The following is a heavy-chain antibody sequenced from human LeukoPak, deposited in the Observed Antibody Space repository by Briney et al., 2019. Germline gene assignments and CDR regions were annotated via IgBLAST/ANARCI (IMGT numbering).Heavy chain of an antibody. CDR1: GGSISSSSYY. CDR2: IYTSGST. V-gene: IGHV4-61*02. J-gene: IGHJ5*02. Sequence: PSETLSLTCTVSGGSISSSSYYWGWIRQPAGKGLEWIGRIYTSGSTNYNPSLKSRVTMSGDTSKNQFSLKLSSVTAADTAVYYCAREPTPGIAARRFDPWGQGTLVTVSS. CDR3: AREPTPGIAARRFDP. D-gene: IGHD6-13*01.